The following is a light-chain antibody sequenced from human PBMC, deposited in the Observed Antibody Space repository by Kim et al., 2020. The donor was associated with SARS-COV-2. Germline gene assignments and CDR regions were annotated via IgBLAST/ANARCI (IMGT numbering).Light chain of an antibody. Sequence: GQRVTISCSGSSSNVGSNSVNWYQQLPGTAPKLLIDSNNQRPSGVPDRFSGSKSGTSASLAISGLQSEDEADYYCAAWDDSLNGVVFGGGTQLTVL. CDR2: SNN. CDR3: AAWDDSLNGVV. V-gene: IGLV1-44*01. CDR1: SSNVGSNS. J-gene: IGLJ2*01.